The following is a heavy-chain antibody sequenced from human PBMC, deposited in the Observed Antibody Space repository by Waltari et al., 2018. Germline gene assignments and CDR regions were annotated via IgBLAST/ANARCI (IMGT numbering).Heavy chain of an antibody. CDR2: ISYDGDKK. Sequence: VQLVESGGGVVQPGRSLRTSCAAPGFPFSDSPIFWVRQAPGKGLEWVAFISYDGDKKYYTDSVKGRFTISRDNSKNTLYLQMNRLRAEDRAMYFCARDPHSSGYYPYFDYWGQGTLVTVSS. J-gene: IGHJ4*02. CDR1: GFPFSDSP. D-gene: IGHD3-22*01. V-gene: IGHV3-30*04. CDR3: ARDPHSSGYYPYFDY.